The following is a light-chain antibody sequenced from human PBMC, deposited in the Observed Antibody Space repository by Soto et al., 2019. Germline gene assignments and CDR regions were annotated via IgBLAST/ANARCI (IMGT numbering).Light chain of an antibody. CDR1: SSDVGSYNR. Sequence: ARKRAASVTGFHLGSVPISCTGTSSDVGSYNRVSWYQQPPGTAPKLMIYDISNRPSGVPDRFSGSKSGNTASLTISGLQAEDEADYYCSSYTSSNTYVFGTGTKVTVL. V-gene: IGLV2-18*02. CDR3: SSYTSSNTYV. CDR2: DIS. J-gene: IGLJ1*01.